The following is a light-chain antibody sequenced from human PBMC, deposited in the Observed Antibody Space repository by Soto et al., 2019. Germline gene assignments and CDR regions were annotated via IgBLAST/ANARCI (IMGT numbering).Light chain of an antibody. CDR2: EVT. V-gene: IGLV2-8*01. J-gene: IGLJ2*01. CDR1: SSDVGSSVF. Sequence: QSALTQPPSASGSPGQSVAISCTGTSSDVGSSVFVSWYQQHPGKAPKLMIYEVTQRPSGVPDRFSGSKSGNTASLTVSGLQVEDEADYYCSLYAGGNNVIFGGGTQLTVL. CDR3: SLYAGGNNVI.